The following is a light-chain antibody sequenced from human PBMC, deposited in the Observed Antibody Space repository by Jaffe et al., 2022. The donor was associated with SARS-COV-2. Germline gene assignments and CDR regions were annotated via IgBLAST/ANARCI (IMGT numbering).Light chain of an antibody. J-gene: IGKJ4*01. CDR1: QTIATN. Sequence: EIVMTQSPATLSVSPGEGATLSCRASQTIATNLAWYQQKPGQPPRLLIYGASARAAGFPARFSGTGSGTEFTLTISSLQSEDFALYYCQQYSTWPLTFGGGTKVEIK. CDR2: GAS. V-gene: IGKV3-15*01. CDR3: QQYSTWPLT.